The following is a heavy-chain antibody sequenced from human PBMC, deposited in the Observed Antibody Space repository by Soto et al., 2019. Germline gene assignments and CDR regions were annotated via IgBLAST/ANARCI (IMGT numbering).Heavy chain of an antibody. V-gene: IGHV3-48*01. CDR1: GFTFSSYS. CDR2: ISSSSSTI. D-gene: IGHD6-13*01. CDR3: ARDPPGIAAGPWWFDP. Sequence: GGSLRLSCAASGFTFSSYSMNWVRQAPGKGLEWVSYISSSSSTIYYADSVKGRFTISRDNAKNSLYLQMNSLRAEDTAVYYCARDPPGIAAGPWWFDPWGQGTLVTVSS. J-gene: IGHJ5*02.